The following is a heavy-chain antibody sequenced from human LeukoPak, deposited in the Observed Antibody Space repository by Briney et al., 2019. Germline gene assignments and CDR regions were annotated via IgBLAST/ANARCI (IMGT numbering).Heavy chain of an antibody. CDR2: INHSGTT. Sequence: SETLSLTCAVYGGSFSGYYWSWIRQPPGKGLEWIGEINHSGTTNYNPSLKSRVTTSVDTSKNQFSLKLSSVTAADTAVYYCARRGYSAYYWGQGTLVTVSS. CDR1: GGSFSGYY. D-gene: IGHD5-12*01. V-gene: IGHV4-34*01. J-gene: IGHJ4*02. CDR3: ARRGYSAYY.